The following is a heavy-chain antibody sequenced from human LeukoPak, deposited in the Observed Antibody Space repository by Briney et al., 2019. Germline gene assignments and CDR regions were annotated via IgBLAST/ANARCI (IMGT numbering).Heavy chain of an antibody. CDR1: GFTFSDYS. CDR3: ARAPSFPGRDYYGMDV. J-gene: IGHJ6*02. CDR2: ISSGNTYI. V-gene: IGHV3-21*01. Sequence: PGGSLRLSCAASGFTFSDYSMTWVRQAPGKGLQCVSSISSGNTYIDYADSVKGRLTISRDNAKNSLYLQMNSLRADDTAVYYCARAPSFPGRDYYGMDVWGQGTTVTVSS. D-gene: IGHD3-10*01.